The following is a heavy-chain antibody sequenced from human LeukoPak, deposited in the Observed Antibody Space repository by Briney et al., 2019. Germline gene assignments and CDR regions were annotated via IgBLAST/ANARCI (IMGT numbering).Heavy chain of an antibody. V-gene: IGHV3-30*18. D-gene: IGHD1-26*01. CDR1: GFSFSTYG. J-gene: IGHJ4*02. Sequence: GGSLRLSCAASGFSFSTYGMHWVRQAPGKGLEWVAVISYDGINRFYTDSVQGRFTISRDNSKSTLFLQMNSLSAEDTAVYYCAKDSTLVGATSFDYWGQGTLVTVSS. CDR2: ISYDGINR. CDR3: AKDSTLVGATSFDY.